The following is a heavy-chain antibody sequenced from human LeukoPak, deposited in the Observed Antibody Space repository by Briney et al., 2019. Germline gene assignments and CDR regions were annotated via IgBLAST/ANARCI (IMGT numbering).Heavy chain of an antibody. Sequence: PGGSLRLSCAASGSTFSSYGMHWVRQAPGKGLEWVAAISYDGSDKYYADSVKGRFTISKDNSKNTLSLQMNSLRAEDTAVFFCAKDLRYCSGTSCYEASGMDVWGQGTTVTVSS. CDR2: ISYDGSDK. CDR3: AKDLRYCSGTSCYEASGMDV. D-gene: IGHD2-2*01. V-gene: IGHV3-30*18. CDR1: GSTFSSYG. J-gene: IGHJ6*02.